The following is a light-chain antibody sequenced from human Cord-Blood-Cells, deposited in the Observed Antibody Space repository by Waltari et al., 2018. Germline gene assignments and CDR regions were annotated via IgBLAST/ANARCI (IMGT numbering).Light chain of an antibody. V-gene: IGKV1-39*01. CDR3: QQSYSTLT. J-gene: IGKJ4*01. Sequence: DIQMTQSPSSLSASVGDRVTITSRASQSISSYLNWYQQKPGKAPKLLIYAASSLQSGVPSRFSGSGYGTDFTLTISSLQPEDFATYYCQQSYSTLTFGGGTKVEIK. CDR1: QSISSY. CDR2: AAS.